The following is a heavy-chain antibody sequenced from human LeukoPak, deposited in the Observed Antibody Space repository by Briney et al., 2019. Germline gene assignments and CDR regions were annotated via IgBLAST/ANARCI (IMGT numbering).Heavy chain of an antibody. CDR3: ARAVFSYCSGGSCPYFDY. J-gene: IGHJ4*02. Sequence: PSETLSLTCAVYGGSFSGYYWSWIRQPPGKGLEWIGEINHSGSTNYNPSLKSRVTISVDTSKNQFSLKLSSLTAADTAVYYCARAVFSYCSGGSCPYFDYWGQGTLVTVSS. D-gene: IGHD2-15*01. V-gene: IGHV4-34*01. CDR1: GGSFSGYY. CDR2: INHSGST.